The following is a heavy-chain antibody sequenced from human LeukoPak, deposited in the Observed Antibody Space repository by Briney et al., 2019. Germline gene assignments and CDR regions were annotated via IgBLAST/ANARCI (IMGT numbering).Heavy chain of an antibody. Sequence: PSETLSLTCAVYGGSFSGYYWSWIRQPPGKGLEWIGEINHSGSTNYNPSLKSRVTISVDTSKNQFSLKLSSVTAADTAVYYCARSPRRLGYCSGGSCYYYYDMDVWGQGTTVTVSS. CDR3: ARSPRRLGYCSGGSCYYYYDMDV. CDR2: INHSGST. CDR1: GGSFSGYY. D-gene: IGHD2-15*01. J-gene: IGHJ6*02. V-gene: IGHV4-34*01.